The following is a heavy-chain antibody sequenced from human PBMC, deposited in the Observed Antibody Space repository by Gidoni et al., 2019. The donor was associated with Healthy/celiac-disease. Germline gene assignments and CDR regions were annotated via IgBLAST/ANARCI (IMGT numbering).Heavy chain of an antibody. CDR3: ASTVAGTWYFDL. CDR1: GGSISSYS. CDR2: IYTSGSI. D-gene: IGHD6-19*01. V-gene: IGHV4-4*07. Sequence: QVQLQDSGPGLVKTSETLSLTCTVPGGSISSYSWSWIRQPAGKGLEWIGRIYTSGSINYNPSLTSRVTMSVDTSKNQFSLKLSSLTAAETAVYYCASTVAGTWYFDLWGRGTLVTVSS. J-gene: IGHJ2*01.